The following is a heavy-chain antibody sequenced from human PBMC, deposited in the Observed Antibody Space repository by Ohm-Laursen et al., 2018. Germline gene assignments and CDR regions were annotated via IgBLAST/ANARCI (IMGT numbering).Heavy chain of an antibody. J-gene: IGHJ4*02. Sequence: GTLSLTCAVYGGSFSGYYWTWIRQPPGKGLEWIGYIYYSGSTNYNPSLNGRVSIAVDTSKNQFSLKLNSVTAADTAVYYCARGMSTGYYGSGSYYYWGQGTLVTVSS. V-gene: IGHV4-34*11. CDR1: GGSFSGYY. CDR2: IYYSGST. CDR3: ARGMSTGYYGSGSYYY. D-gene: IGHD3-10*01.